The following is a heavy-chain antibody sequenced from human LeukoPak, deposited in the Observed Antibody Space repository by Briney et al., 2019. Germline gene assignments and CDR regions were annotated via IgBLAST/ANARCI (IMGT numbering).Heavy chain of an antibody. Sequence: GASVKVSCKASGYTFTSYGISWVRQAPGLGLEWMGWISAYNGNTNYAQKLQGRVTMTTDTSTSTAYMELRSLRSDDTAVYYCARDRSRGYCSSTSCHNWFDPWGQGTLVTVSS. CDR1: GYTFTSYG. D-gene: IGHD2-2*03. V-gene: IGHV1-18*01. CDR3: ARDRSRGYCSSTSCHNWFDP. CDR2: ISAYNGNT. J-gene: IGHJ5*02.